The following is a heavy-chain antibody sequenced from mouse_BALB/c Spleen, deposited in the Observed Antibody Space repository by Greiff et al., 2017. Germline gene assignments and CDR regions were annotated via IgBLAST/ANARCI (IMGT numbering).Heavy chain of an antibody. D-gene: IGHD2-3*01. CDR3: AKFYDGSFAY. Sequence: QVQLQQSAAELARPGASVKMSCKASGYTFTSYTMHWVKQRPGQGLEWIGYINPSSGYTEYNQKFKDKTTLTADKSSSTAYMQLSSLTSEDSAVYYCAKFYDGSFAYWGQGTLVTVSA. V-gene: IGHV1-4*02. CDR2: INPSSGYT. J-gene: IGHJ3*01. CDR1: GYTFTSYT.